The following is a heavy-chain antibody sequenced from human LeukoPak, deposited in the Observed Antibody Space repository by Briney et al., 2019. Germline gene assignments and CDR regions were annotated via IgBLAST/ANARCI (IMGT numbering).Heavy chain of an antibody. Sequence: SETLSLTCTVSGYSISSGYYWSWIRQPPGKGLEWIGEINHSGSTNYNPSLKSRVTISVDTSKNQFSLKLSSVTAADTAVYYCARPGYDYVWGSYRRGPFDYWGQGTLVTVSS. CDR3: ARPGYDYVWGSYRRGPFDY. J-gene: IGHJ4*02. D-gene: IGHD3-16*02. V-gene: IGHV4-38-2*02. CDR2: INHSGST. CDR1: GYSISSGYY.